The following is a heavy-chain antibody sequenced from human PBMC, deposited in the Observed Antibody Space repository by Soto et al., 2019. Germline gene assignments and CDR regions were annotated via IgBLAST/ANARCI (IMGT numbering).Heavy chain of an antibody. J-gene: IGHJ4*02. CDR1: GFTFSDYY. V-gene: IGHV3-11*01. CDR3: ARVAPPPDY. CDR2: ISNSGSTI. Sequence: QVQLVESGGGLVKPGGSLRLSCAASGFTFSDYYMSWIRQAPGKGLEWVSYISNSGSTIHYADSVKGRFTISRDNAKKSLYLQMSRRRAEATAVYYCARVAPPPDYWGQGTLVTVSS.